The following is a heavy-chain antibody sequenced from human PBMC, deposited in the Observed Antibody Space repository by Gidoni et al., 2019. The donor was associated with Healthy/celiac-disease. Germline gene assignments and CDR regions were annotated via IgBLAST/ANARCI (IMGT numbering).Heavy chain of an antibody. CDR1: GGSLSSYY. V-gene: IGHV4-59*01. D-gene: IGHD2-2*01. J-gene: IGHJ6*03. CDR2: IYYSGST. Sequence: QVQLQESGPGLVKPSETLSLTCTVSGGSLSSYYWSWIRQPPGKGLEWIGYIYYSGSTKYNPSLKSRVTISVDTSKNQFSLKLSSVTAADTAVYYCARVGYCSSTSCLEGAYYYYYYMDVWGKGTTVTVSS. CDR3: ARVGYCSSTSCLEGAYYYYYYMDV.